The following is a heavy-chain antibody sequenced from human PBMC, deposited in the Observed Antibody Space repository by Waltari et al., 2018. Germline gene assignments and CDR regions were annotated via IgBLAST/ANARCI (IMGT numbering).Heavy chain of an antibody. CDR1: GGSFSGYY. D-gene: IGHD6-13*01. V-gene: IGHV4-34*01. CDR3: ARGLGGSSTGDY. CDR2: INHSGST. J-gene: IGHJ4*02. Sequence: QVQLQQWGAGLLKPSETLSLTCAVYGGSFSGYYWSWIRQPPGKGLEWIGEINHSGSTNYNPSLKSRVTISVDTSKNQFSLKLSSVTAADTAVYYCARGLGGSSTGDYWGQGTLVTVSS.